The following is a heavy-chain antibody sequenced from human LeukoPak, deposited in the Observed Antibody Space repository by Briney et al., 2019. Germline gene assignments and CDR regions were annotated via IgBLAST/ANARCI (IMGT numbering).Heavy chain of an antibody. J-gene: IGHJ4*02. CDR3: ATTHTSYYYDSSGYSAYFDY. CDR2: IIPIFGTA. V-gene: IGHV1-69*05. Sequence: SVKVSCKASGGTFSSYAISWVRQAPGQGLEWMGGIIPIFGTANYAQKFQGRVTITTDESTSIAYMELSSLRSEDTAVYYCATTHTSYYYDSSGYSAYFDYWGQGTLVTVSS. D-gene: IGHD3-22*01. CDR1: GGTFSSYA.